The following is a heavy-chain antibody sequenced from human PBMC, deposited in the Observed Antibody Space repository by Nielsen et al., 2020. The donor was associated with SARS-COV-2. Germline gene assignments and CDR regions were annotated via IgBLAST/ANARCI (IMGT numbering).Heavy chain of an antibody. D-gene: IGHD6-13*01. V-gene: IGHV3-7*03. J-gene: IGHJ5*02. CDR3: AREPIAADH. CDR2: IKHDGSEM. CDR1: GFTVSSNY. Sequence: GGSLRLSCAASGFTVSSNYMSWVRQAPGKGLEWVANIKHDGSEMYYVDSVKGRFIISRDSANSSLYLQMNSLRVEDTALYYCAREPIAADHWGQGTLVTVSS.